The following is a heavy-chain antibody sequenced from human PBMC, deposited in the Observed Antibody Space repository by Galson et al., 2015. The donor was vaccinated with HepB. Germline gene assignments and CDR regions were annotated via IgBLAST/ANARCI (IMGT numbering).Heavy chain of an antibody. D-gene: IGHD3-3*02. J-gene: IGHJ6*03. V-gene: IGHV1-8*01. CDR3: ARGHFWSGYYYYYYYMDV. Sequence: SVKVSCKASGYTFTSYDIHWVRQATGQGLEWMGWMNPNSGNTGYAQKFQGRVTMTRNTSISTAYMELSSLRSEDTAVYYCARGHFWSGYYYYYYYMDVWGKGTTVTVSS. CDR1: GYTFTSYD. CDR2: MNPNSGNT.